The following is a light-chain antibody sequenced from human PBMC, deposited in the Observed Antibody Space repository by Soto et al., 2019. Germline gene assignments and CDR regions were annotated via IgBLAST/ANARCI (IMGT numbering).Light chain of an antibody. CDR1: SSDVGGYNY. Sequence: QSALTQPPSASGSPGQSVTISCTGSSSDVGGYNYVSWYQQHPGKAPKLMIYEVSKRPSGVPDRFSGSKSGNTASLTVSGLQAEDEADYYCNSYAGRNNVFGTGTKVTAL. CDR2: EVS. V-gene: IGLV2-8*01. CDR3: NSYAGRNNV. J-gene: IGLJ1*01.